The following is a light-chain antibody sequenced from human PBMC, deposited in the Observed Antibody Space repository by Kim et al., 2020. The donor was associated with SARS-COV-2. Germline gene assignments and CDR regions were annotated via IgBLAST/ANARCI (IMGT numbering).Light chain of an antibody. V-gene: IGLV7-46*01. CDR1: TGAGTSGHY. Sequence: PGGTITLTCGSSTGAGTSGHYPYWFQQKPGQPPMTLIYDAYNRHSWTPARFSGSLLGGKAALTLSGALPDDEAEYYCLLVFSGSPVFGGGTQLTVL. J-gene: IGLJ3*02. CDR2: DAY. CDR3: LLVFSGSPV.